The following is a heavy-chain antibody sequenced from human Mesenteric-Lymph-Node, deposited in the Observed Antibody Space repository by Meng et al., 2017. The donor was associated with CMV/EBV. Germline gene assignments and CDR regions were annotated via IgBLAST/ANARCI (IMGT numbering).Heavy chain of an antibody. Sequence: GGSLRLSCAASGFIFSNYGMHWVRQAPGKGLEWVAFIRYDGSNEYYADSVKGRFTISRDNSKNTLSLQMNSLRAEDTAMYYCARAWYQLLSEYFQHWGQGTLVTVSS. J-gene: IGHJ1*01. CDR2: IRYDGSNE. V-gene: IGHV3-30*02. CDR3: ARAWYQLLSEYFQH. D-gene: IGHD2-2*01. CDR1: GFIFSNYG.